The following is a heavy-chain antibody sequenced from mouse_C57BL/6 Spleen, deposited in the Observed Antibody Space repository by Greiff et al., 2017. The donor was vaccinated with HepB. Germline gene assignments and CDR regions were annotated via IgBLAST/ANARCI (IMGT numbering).Heavy chain of an antibody. CDR2: IDPSDSYT. D-gene: IGHD2-5*01. CDR1: GYTFTSYW. V-gene: IGHV1-69*01. CDR3: ARGGYSNYLFAY. J-gene: IGHJ3*01. Sequence: QVQLQQPGAELVMPGASVKLSCKASGYTFTSYWMHWVKQRPGQGLEWIGEIDPSDSYTNYNQKFKGKSTLTVDKSSSTAYMQLSSLTSEDSAVYYCARGGYSNYLFAYWGQGTLVTVSA.